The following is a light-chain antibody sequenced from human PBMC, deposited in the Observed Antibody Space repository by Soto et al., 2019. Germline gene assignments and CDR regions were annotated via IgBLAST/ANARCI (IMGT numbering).Light chain of an antibody. Sequence: AIRMTQSPSSLSASTGDRDTITCRASQGISSYLAWYQQKPGKAPKLLIYAASTLQSGVPLRFSGSGSGTDFTLTISCLQSEDFATYYCQQYYSYPRTFGQGTKVEIK. CDR1: QGISSY. CDR2: AAS. V-gene: IGKV1-8*01. CDR3: QQYYSYPRT. J-gene: IGKJ1*01.